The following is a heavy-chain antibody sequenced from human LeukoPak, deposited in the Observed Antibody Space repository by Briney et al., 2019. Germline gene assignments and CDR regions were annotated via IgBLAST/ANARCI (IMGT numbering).Heavy chain of an antibody. CDR1: GYTFTGYY. CDR3: ARGPDIVVVVAATFDY. Sequence: ASVKVSCKASGYTFTGYYMHWVRQAPGQGLEWMGWINPNSGGTNYAQKFQGRVTMTRDTSISTAYMELSRLRSDDTAVYYCARGPDIVVVVAATFDYWGLGTLVTVSS. CDR2: INPNSGGT. J-gene: IGHJ4*02. V-gene: IGHV1-2*02. D-gene: IGHD2-15*01.